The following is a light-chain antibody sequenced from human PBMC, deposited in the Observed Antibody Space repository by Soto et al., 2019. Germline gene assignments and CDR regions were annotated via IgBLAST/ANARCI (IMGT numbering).Light chain of an antibody. CDR3: QSYDSSLSGVV. Sequence: QSVLKQPPSVSGAPGPRVTISCTGSSSNIGAGYDVHWYQQLPGTAPKLLIYGNSNRPSGVPDRFSGSKSGTSASLAITGLQAEDEADYYCQSYDSSLSGVVFGGGTKRTVL. V-gene: IGLV1-40*01. J-gene: IGLJ2*01. CDR1: SSNIGAGYD. CDR2: GNS.